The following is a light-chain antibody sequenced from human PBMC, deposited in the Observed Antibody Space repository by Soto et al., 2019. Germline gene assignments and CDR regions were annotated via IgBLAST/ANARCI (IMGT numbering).Light chain of an antibody. Sequence: QAVVTQPSSLSASPGASASLTCTLRSGINVGTYRIYWYQQKPGSPPQYLLRYRSDSDNQQGSGVPSRFSGSKDASANAGILLISGLQYEDEADYYCMIWHSSAWVFGGGTKLTVL. CDR1: SGINVGTYR. CDR2: YRSDSDN. V-gene: IGLV5-45*03. J-gene: IGLJ3*02. CDR3: MIWHSSAWV.